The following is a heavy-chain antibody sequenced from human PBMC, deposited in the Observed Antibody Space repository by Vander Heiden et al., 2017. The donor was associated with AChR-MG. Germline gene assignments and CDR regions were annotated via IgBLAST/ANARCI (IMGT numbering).Heavy chain of an antibody. V-gene: IGHV1-69*01. CDR1: GGTFSDYA. CDR2: IVPSFGKA. CDR3: ARAPHGGSGTFFPY. D-gene: IGHD3-10*01. Sequence: QVQLVQSGAEVKKPGSSVKVSCKVSGGTFSDYAISWVRQAPGQGLEWMGLIVPSFGKANYAQKLQGRVTITADGSTRTAYLEMSSLRSDDTAVYYCARAPHGGSGTFFPYWGQGTLVIVSS. J-gene: IGHJ4*02.